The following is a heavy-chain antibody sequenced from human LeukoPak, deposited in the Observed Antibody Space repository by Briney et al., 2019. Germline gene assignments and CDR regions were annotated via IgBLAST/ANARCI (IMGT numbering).Heavy chain of an antibody. D-gene: IGHD5-18*01. J-gene: IGHJ4*02. Sequence: QSGGSLRLSCAASGFTFSSYWMSWVRQAPGKGLEWVSVIYSGGSTYYADSVKGRFTISRDNSKNTLYLQMNSLRAEDTAVYYCASGYSSPFPYFDYWGQGTLVTVSS. CDR1: GFTFSSYW. V-gene: IGHV3-66*01. CDR2: IYSGGST. CDR3: ASGYSSPFPYFDY.